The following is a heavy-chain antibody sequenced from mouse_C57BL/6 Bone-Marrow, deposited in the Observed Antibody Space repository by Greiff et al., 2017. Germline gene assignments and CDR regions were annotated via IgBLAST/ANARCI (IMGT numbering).Heavy chain of an antibody. CDR3: YGSSPYYFDY. CDR1: GYTFTNYW. V-gene: IGHV1-63*01. Sequence: QVQLQQSGAELVRPGTSVKMSCKASGYTFTNYWIGWAKQRPGHGLEWIGDIYPGGGYTNYNEKFKGKATLTADKSSSTAYMQFSSLTSEDSAIYYCYGSSPYYFDYWGQGTTLTVSS. J-gene: IGHJ2*01. CDR2: IYPGGGYT. D-gene: IGHD1-1*01.